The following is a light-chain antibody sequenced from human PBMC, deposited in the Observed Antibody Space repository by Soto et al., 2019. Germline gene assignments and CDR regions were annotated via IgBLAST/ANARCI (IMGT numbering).Light chain of an antibody. CDR3: ATWDNSLNAVV. CDR1: SSDVGGYSY. J-gene: IGLJ2*01. V-gene: IGLV2-8*01. Sequence: QSALTQPPSASGSPGQSVTISCTGASSDVGGYSYVSWYQQHPGKAPKLMIYEVNKRPSGVPDRFSGSKFGNTASLTVSGLQGEDEADYYCATWDNSLNAVVFGGGTKLTVL. CDR2: EVN.